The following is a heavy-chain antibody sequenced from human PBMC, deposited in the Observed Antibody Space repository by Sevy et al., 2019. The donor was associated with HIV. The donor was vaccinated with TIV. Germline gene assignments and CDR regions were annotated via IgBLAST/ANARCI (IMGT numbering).Heavy chain of an antibody. Sequence: GGSLRLSCAASGFTFSSYAMSWVRQAPGKGLEWVSAISGSGGSTYYADSVKGRFTISRDNSKNTLYLQMNSLRAEDTAVYYCANSQGYGSGQTLLFDYRGQGTLVTVSS. CDR1: GFTFSSYA. CDR2: ISGSGGST. V-gene: IGHV3-23*01. J-gene: IGHJ4*02. D-gene: IGHD3-10*01. CDR3: ANSQGYGSGQTLLFDY.